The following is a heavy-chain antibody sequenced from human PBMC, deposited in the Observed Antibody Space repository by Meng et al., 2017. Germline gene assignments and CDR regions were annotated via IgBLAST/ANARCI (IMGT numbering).Heavy chain of an antibody. V-gene: IGHV3-30*01. CDR3: ASGSQWLFPY. Sequence: QVQLVGCGGGVVQPGRFLRLSCAASGFTFSSYAMHRVRQAPGKGLEWVAVISYDGSNKYYADSVKGRFTISRDNSKNTLYLQMNSLRAEDTAVYYCASGSQWLFPYWGQGTLVTVSS. CDR1: GFTFSSYA. CDR2: ISYDGSNK. D-gene: IGHD6-19*01. J-gene: IGHJ4*02.